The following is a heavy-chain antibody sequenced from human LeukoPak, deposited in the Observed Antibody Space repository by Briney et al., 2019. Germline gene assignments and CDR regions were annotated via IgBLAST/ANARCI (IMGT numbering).Heavy chain of an antibody. Sequence: GGSLSLSCAASGFTFSNFAMMWVRQAPGTGLQWVSTITGYGATFYADSVRGRFTIFRDTSMNTLFLQMNSLGAEDTAVHYCAKGAAAGKVDWFDPWGQGTLATVSS. J-gene: IGHJ5*02. CDR3: AKGAAAGKVDWFDP. CDR1: GFTFSNFA. D-gene: IGHD6-13*01. V-gene: IGHV3-23*01. CDR2: ITGYGAT.